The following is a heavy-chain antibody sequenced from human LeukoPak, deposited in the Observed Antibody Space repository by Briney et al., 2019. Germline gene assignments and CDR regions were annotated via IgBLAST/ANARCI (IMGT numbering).Heavy chain of an antibody. V-gene: IGHV4-4*07. CDR2: IYTSGST. D-gene: IGHD6-13*01. CDR1: GGSISSYY. CDR3: ARDRGESSSWYGDYYYYYYMDV. J-gene: IGHJ6*03. Sequence: PSETLSLTCTVSGGSISSYYWSWIRQPAGKGLEWTGRIYTSGSTNYNPSLKSRVTMSVDTSKNQFSLKLSSVTAADTAVYYCARDRGESSSWYGDYYYYYYMDVWGKGTTVTISS.